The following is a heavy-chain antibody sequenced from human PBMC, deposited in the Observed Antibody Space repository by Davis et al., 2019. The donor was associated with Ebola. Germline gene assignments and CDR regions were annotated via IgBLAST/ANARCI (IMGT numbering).Heavy chain of an antibody. CDR2: SSGSGGST. V-gene: IGHV3-23*01. D-gene: IGHD4-17*01. CDR1: GFTSSSYA. Sequence: GGSLRLSCAASGFTSSSYAMSWVRKAPGKGLEWVSDSSGSGGSTYYADSVKGRFTISRDNSKNTLYLQMNSLRAEDTAVYNCAKDGDYRPFDYWGQGTLVTVSS. CDR3: AKDGDYRPFDY. J-gene: IGHJ4*02.